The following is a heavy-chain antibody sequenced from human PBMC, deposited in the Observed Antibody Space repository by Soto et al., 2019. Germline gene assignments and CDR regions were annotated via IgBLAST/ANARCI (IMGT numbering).Heavy chain of an antibody. Sequence: QVQLVQSGAELKKPGASVKVSCKASGYRFTGYYIHWVRQAPGQGLEWLGWINPHSGDTNYAQKFQGWVTMTRDTSITTSYMELRRLKSDDTAVYYCARDEGRPNSFDMWGQGTLITVSS. J-gene: IGHJ3*02. CDR1: GYRFTGYY. CDR3: ARDEGRPNSFDM. CDR2: INPHSGDT. V-gene: IGHV1-2*04.